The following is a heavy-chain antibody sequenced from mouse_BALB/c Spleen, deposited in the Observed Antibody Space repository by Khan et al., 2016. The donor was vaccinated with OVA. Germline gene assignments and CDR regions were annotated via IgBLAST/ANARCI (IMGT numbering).Heavy chain of an antibody. CDR2: IIPSNDYT. J-gene: IGHJ3*01. V-gene: IGHV1-4*01. CDR3: VRGGAYYRSDGWFAY. Sequence: QVQLKESGAELARPGASVKMSCKASGYTFTTYTIHWVKQRPRQGLEWIGYIIPSNDYTNYNQKFKDRATLTADKSSSTAYMQLSSLTSEDSAVYYCVRGGAYYRSDGWFAYWGQGTLVTVSA. D-gene: IGHD2-14*01. CDR1: GYTFTTYT.